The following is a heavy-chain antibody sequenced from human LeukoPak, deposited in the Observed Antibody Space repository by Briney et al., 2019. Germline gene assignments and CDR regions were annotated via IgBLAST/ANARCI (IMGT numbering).Heavy chain of an antibody. Sequence: HPGGSLRLSCAASGFAFSSYAMTWVRQAPGKGLQWVSIIGGSGDSIYYADSVKGRFTISRDNSQNTLYLQMNSLSAEDTAVYYCAKGHSGSYSPLFHYWGQGTLVTVSS. CDR2: IGGSGDSI. CDR3: AKGHSGSYSPLFHY. J-gene: IGHJ4*02. V-gene: IGHV3-23*01. CDR1: GFAFSSYA. D-gene: IGHD3-10*01.